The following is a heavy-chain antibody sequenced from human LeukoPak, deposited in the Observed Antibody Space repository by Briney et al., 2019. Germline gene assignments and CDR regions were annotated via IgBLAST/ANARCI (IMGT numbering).Heavy chain of an antibody. CDR1: GYSFTSYW. CDR3: ARDLGPYSSGWDYYFDY. J-gene: IGHJ4*02. V-gene: IGHV5-51*01. CDR2: IYPGDSDT. D-gene: IGHD6-19*01. Sequence: GESLKISCKGSGYSFTSYWIGWVRQMPGKGLEWMGIIYPGDSDTRYSPSFQGQVTISADKSISTAYLQWSSLKASGTAMYYCARDLGPYSSGWDYYFDYWGQGTLVTVSS.